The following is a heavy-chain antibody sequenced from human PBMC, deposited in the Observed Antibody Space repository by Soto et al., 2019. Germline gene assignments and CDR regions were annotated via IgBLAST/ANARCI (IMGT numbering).Heavy chain of an antibody. J-gene: IGHJ3*02. D-gene: IGHD3-16*02. CDR3: ARDPPVTFGGVIADDAFDI. V-gene: IGHV1-2*02. CDR2: INPNSGGT. CDR1: GYTFTGYY. Sequence: ASVKVSCKASGYTFTGYYMHWVRQAPGQGLEWMGWINPNSGGTNYAQKFQGRVTMTRDTSISTAYMELSRLRSDDTAVYYCARDPPVTFGGVIADDAFDIWGQGTMVT.